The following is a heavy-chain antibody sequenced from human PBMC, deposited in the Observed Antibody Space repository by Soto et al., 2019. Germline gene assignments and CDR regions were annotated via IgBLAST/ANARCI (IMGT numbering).Heavy chain of an antibody. Sequence: GRSLRLSCAASGFTFSLYSMIWVRQAPGTGLEWVASITSSSSYIHYEDSLKGRFTISRDNAKNALFLQLDSLRAEDTAVYFCVGARSTDSRPDYWGQGTLVTVSS. J-gene: IGHJ4*02. CDR1: GFTFSLYS. CDR3: VGARSTDSRPDY. V-gene: IGHV3-21*01. CDR2: ITSSSSYI. D-gene: IGHD3-22*01.